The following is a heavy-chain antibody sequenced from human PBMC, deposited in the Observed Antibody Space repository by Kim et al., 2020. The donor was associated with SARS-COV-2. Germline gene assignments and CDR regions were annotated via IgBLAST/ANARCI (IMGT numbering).Heavy chain of an antibody. CDR2: IYPDDSDT. J-gene: IGHJ6*04. CDR3: GRHSRYYGMDV. V-gene: IGHV5-51*01. CDR1: GYNFNKYW. D-gene: IGHD3-9*01. Sequence: GESLKISCEGFGYNFNKYWIGWVRQVPGKGLEWMGVIYPDDSDTRYSPSFQGQVTISVDKSTQTAYLEWNSLKASDTAIYFCGRHSRYYGMDVWGKGTPVTVSP.